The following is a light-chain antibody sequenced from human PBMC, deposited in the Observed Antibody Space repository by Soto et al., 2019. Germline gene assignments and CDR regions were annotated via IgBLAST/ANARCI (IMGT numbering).Light chain of an antibody. CDR2: GTS. CDR1: QSVSSN. V-gene: IGKV3-15*01. J-gene: IGKJ3*01. CDR3: QQYNNWPPYNPT. Sequence: EIVMTQSPATLSVSPGERATLSCRASQSVSSNLAWYQQKPGQAPRLLIYGTSTRATGIPARFSGSGSGTEFTHTISSLQSEDFAVYYCQQYNNWPPYNPTFGPGTKVDIK.